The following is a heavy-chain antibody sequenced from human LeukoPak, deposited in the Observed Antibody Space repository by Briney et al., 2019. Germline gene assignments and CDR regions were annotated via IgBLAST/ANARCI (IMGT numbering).Heavy chain of an antibody. V-gene: IGHV3-30*18. CDR3: AKGSNGMDV. CDR1: GFTFSSYG. J-gene: IGHJ6*02. CDR2: ISYDGSNK. Sequence: GGSLRLSCAASGFTFSSYGMHWVRQAPGKGLEWVAVISYDGSNKYYADSVKGRFTISRDNSKNTLYLQMNSLRAEDTAVYYCAKGSNGMDVWGQGTTVTVSS.